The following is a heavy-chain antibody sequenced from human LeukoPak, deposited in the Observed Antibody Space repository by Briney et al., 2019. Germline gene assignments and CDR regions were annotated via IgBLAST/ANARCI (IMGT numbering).Heavy chain of an antibody. CDR3: ATERGYSYGPFDY. Sequence: PSETLSLTCAVYGGSFSGYCWSWVRQPPGKGLEWIGEINHSGSTNYNPSLKSRATISVDTSKNQFSLKLGSVTAADTAVYYCATERGYSYGPFDYWGQGTLVTVSS. J-gene: IGHJ4*02. CDR2: INHSGST. CDR1: GGSFSGYC. V-gene: IGHV4-34*01. D-gene: IGHD5-18*01.